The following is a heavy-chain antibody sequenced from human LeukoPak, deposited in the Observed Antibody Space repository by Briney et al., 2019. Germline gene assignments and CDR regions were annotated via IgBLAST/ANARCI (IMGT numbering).Heavy chain of an antibody. J-gene: IGHJ4*02. D-gene: IGHD3-10*01. CDR1: GFSFNTYP. V-gene: IGHV3-30*04. CDR3: ARPDDSESFYRANHY. Sequence: GGSLRLSCAASGFSFNTYPMHWVRQAPGKGLEWVAVISNDGNNKYYADSVKGRLTISRDNSNNTLSLQMNGRRVEDTAVYFCARPDDSESFYRANHYWGRGTLVTVS. CDR2: ISNDGNNK.